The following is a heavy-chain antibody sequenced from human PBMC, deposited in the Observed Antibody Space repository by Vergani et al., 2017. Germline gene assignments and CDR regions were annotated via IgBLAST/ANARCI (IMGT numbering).Heavy chain of an antibody. Sequence: EVELVQSGPEMRKPGESLKISCKGSEYSFGNYWIGWVRQMPGKGLEWMGIIYPADSDTRYSPSFQGQVTISADKSISTAFLQWDSLKASDTALYYCARGNYYGSGTYVDPWGQGTLVTVSS. D-gene: IGHD3-10*01. J-gene: IGHJ5*02. CDR3: ARGNYYGSGTYVDP. V-gene: IGHV5-51*03. CDR2: IYPADSDT. CDR1: EYSFGNYW.